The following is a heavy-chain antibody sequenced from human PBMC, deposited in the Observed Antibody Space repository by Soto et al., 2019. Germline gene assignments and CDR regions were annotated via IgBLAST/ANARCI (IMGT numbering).Heavy chain of an antibody. CDR3: ARHYYDSSGYPSWFDP. CDR2: IYHSGST. J-gene: IGHJ5*02. V-gene: IGHV4-30-2*01. Sequence: TLSLTCAVSGCSISSGGYSWSWIRQPPGKGVEWIGYIYHSGSTYYNPSLKSRVTISVDRSKNQFSLKLSSVTAADTAVYYCARHYYDSSGYPSWFDPWGQGTLVTVSS. D-gene: IGHD3-22*01. CDR1: GCSISSGGYS.